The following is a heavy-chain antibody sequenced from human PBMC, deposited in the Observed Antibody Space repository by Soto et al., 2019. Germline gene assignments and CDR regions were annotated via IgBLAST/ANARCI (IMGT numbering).Heavy chain of an antibody. V-gene: IGHV4-59*08. CDR2: IYYSGST. D-gene: IGHD6-13*01. J-gene: IGHJ4*02. CDR1: GGSISSYY. Sequence: SETLSLTCTVSGGSISSYYWSWIRQPPGKGLEWIGYIYYSGSTNYNPSLRSRVTISVDTSKNQFSLKLSSVTAADTAVYYCARHYSSSWSGNFDYWGQGTLVTVSS. CDR3: ARHYSSSWSGNFDY.